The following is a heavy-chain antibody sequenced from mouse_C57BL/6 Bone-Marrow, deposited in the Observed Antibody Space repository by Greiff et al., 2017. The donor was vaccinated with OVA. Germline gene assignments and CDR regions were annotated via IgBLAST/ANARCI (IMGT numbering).Heavy chain of an antibody. CDR1: GFNIKNTY. Sequence: VHVKQSVAELVRPGASVKLSCTASGFNIKNTYMHWVKQRPEQGLEWIGRIDPANGNTKYAPKFQGKATITADTSSNTAYLQLSSLTSEDTAIYYCARPYGSSLYYAMDYWGQGTSVTVSS. J-gene: IGHJ4*01. V-gene: IGHV14-3*01. CDR2: IDPANGNT. D-gene: IGHD1-1*01. CDR3: ARPYGSSLYYAMDY.